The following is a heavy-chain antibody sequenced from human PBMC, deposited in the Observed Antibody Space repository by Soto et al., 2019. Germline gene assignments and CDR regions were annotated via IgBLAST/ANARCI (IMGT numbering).Heavy chain of an antibody. CDR2: ISGSGGSM. Sequence: GGSLRLSCAASGFAFSSHAMTWVRQGPGTGLESVSVISGSGGSMYYADSVKGRFTISRDNSKNTLYLQMNSLRHEDTAVYYCAKRPELGSSSNELQHWGQGTLVTVSS. CDR1: GFAFSSHA. J-gene: IGHJ1*01. CDR3: AKRPELGSSSNELQH. V-gene: IGHV3-23*01. D-gene: IGHD3-16*01.